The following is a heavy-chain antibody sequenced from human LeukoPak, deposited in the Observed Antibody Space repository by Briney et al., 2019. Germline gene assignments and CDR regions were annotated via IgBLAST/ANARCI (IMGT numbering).Heavy chain of an antibody. Sequence: GGSLRLSCAASGVTFSSYAMSWVRQAPGNGLEWVSGLSGSGDSTYYADSVKGRFTISRDNSKNTLYLQMNVLRAEDTAVYYCALTPVVAYYDSSGYYQLGFDYWGQGTLVTVSS. CDR3: ALTPVVAYYDSSGYYQLGFDY. V-gene: IGHV3-23*01. CDR2: LSGSGDST. J-gene: IGHJ4*02. D-gene: IGHD3-22*01. CDR1: GVTFSSYA.